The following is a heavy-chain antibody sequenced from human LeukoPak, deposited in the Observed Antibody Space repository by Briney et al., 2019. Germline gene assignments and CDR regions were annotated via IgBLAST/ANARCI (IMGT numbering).Heavy chain of an antibody. V-gene: IGHV4-34*01. Sequence: SETLSLTCAVYGGSFSGYYWSWIRQPPGKGLEWIGEINHSGSTNYNPSLKSRATRLVDTSKNQFSLKLSSVTAADTAVYYCARALPYSNYVFDYWGQGTLVTVSS. J-gene: IGHJ4*02. CDR3: ARALPYSNYVFDY. CDR2: INHSGST. D-gene: IGHD4-11*01. CDR1: GGSFSGYY.